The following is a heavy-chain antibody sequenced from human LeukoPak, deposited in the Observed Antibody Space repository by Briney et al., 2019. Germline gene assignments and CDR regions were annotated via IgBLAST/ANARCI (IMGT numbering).Heavy chain of an antibody. D-gene: IGHD3-10*01. Sequence: GGSLRLSCAASGFNFSSYSLNWVRQAPGKGLEWVSYISSSTRRIYYADSVKGRFTISRDSAKNSLYLQMDSLRDEDTAMYYCARGYGSGASGPYYFDYWGQGTLVGVPS. CDR1: GFNFSSYS. V-gene: IGHV3-48*02. CDR3: ARGYGSGASGPYYFDY. CDR2: ISSSTRRI. J-gene: IGHJ4*02.